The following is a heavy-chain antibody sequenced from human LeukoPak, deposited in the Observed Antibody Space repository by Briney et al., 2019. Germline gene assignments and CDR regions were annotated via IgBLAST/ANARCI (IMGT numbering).Heavy chain of an antibody. V-gene: IGHV1-2*02. CDR1: GYTFTGYY. Sequence: ASVKVSCKASGYTFTGYYMHWVRQAPGQGLEWMGWINPNSGGTNCAQKFQGRVTMTRDTSISTAYMELSRLRSDDTAVYYCARVRGYSGYDSSAFDIWGQGTMVTVSS. J-gene: IGHJ3*02. CDR2: INPNSGGT. D-gene: IGHD5-12*01. CDR3: ARVRGYSGYDSSAFDI.